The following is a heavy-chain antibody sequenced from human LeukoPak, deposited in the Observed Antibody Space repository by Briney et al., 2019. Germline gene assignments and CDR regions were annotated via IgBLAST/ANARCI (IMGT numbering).Heavy chain of an antibody. D-gene: IGHD5-24*01. CDR2: ISSSSSTI. J-gene: IGHJ3*02. Sequence: GGSLRLSCAASGFNFSSYSMNWVRQPPGKGLEWVSYISSSSSTIYYADSVKGRFTISRDNAKNSLYLQMNSLRAEDTAVYYCAREKLIVWDGYNKIDAFDIWGQGTMVTVSS. CDR1: GFNFSSYS. CDR3: AREKLIVWDGYNKIDAFDI. V-gene: IGHV3-48*01.